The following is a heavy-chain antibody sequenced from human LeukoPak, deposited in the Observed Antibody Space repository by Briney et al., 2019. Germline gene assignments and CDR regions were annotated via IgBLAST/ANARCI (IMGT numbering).Heavy chain of an antibody. V-gene: IGHV3-7*01. CDR3: ARGGYDFWSGYYDFHYGMDV. D-gene: IGHD3-3*01. CDR2: VNRDGSET. Sequence: SGGSLRLSCAASGFALSSHWMTWVRQVPGRGPEWVANVNRDGSETYYLDSVRGRFTISKDNAKNSLYLQMNSLRAEDTAVYYCARGGYDFWSGYYDFHYGMDVWGQGTTVTVSS. CDR1: GFALSSHW. J-gene: IGHJ6*02.